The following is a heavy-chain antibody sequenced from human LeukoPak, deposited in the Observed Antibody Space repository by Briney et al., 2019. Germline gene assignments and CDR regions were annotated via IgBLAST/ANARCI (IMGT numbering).Heavy chain of an antibody. D-gene: IGHD3-22*01. Sequence: SVKVSCKASGGTFSSYAISWVRQAPGQGLEWMGRIIPILGIANYAQKFQGRVTITRDTSASTAYMELSSLRSEDTAVYYCARVGTGYSYDFDYWGQGTLVTVSS. CDR1: GGTFSSYA. CDR2: IIPILGIA. J-gene: IGHJ4*02. V-gene: IGHV1-69*04. CDR3: ARVGTGYSYDFDY.